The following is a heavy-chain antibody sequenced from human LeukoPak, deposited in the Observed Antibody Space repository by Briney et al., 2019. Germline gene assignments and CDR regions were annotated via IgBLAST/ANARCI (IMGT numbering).Heavy chain of an antibody. CDR1: GGSISSSRYS. D-gene: IGHD3-10*01. Sequence: PSETLSLTCTVSGGSISSSRYSWGWIRQPPGKGLEWIGSIYYSGSTYYNPSLKSRVTISVDTSKNQFSLKLSSVTAADTAVYYCARHAVTYYYGSGSYLAPFDYWGQGTLVTVSS. CDR3: ARHAVTYYYGSGSYLAPFDY. V-gene: IGHV4-39*01. J-gene: IGHJ4*02. CDR2: IYYSGST.